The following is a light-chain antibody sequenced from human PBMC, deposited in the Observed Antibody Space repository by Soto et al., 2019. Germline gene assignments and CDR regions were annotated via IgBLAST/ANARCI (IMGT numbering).Light chain of an antibody. V-gene: IGKV3-11*01. Sequence: EIVLTQSPATLSLSPGERATLSCRASQSVSSYLAWYQQKPGQAPRLLIYDASNRATGIPARFSGSGSGTDFTLTISSLQPEDIATYYCQEYDSLPPTFGQGTRLEIK. CDR3: QEYDSLPPT. CDR1: QSVSSY. CDR2: DAS. J-gene: IGKJ5*01.